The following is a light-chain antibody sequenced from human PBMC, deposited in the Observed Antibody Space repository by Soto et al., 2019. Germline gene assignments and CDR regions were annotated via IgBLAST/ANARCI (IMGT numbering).Light chain of an antibody. CDR2: DAS. CDR1: QNINSW. Sequence: DSHMTQSPSTRSASGGDRVPITCRASQNINSWLAWYQQKPGKAPNLLIYDASTLESGVPSRFSGSGSGTEFTLTISSLQPEDFATYYCQQFHSFSRTFGQGTKVEVK. CDR3: QQFHSFSRT. J-gene: IGKJ1*01. V-gene: IGKV1-5*01.